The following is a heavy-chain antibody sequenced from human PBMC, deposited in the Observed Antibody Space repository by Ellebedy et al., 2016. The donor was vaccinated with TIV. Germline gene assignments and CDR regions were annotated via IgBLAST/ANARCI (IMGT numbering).Heavy chain of an antibody. D-gene: IGHD3-10*01. CDR2: IYYSGNT. CDR3: ARVNWFGELGGYLDS. CDR1: Y. J-gene: IGHJ4*02. V-gene: IGHV4-39*07. Sequence: YWIGWIRQPPGKGLEWIATIYYSGNTYYNPSLKSRVTISVDTSKNQFSLRLNSVTAADTAVYYCARVNWFGELGGYLDSWGQGTLVTVSS.